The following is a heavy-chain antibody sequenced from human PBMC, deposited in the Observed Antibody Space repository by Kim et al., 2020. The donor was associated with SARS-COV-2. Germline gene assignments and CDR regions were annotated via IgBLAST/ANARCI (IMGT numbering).Heavy chain of an antibody. Sequence: GGSLRLSCAASGFTFSSYGMHWVRQAPGKGLEWVAVIWYDGSNKYYADSVKGRFTISRDNSKNTLYLQMNSLRAEDTAVYYCARDADYGDYDLNWFDPWGQGTLVTVSS. CDR3: ARDADYGDYDLNWFDP. CDR1: GFTFSSYG. CDR2: IWYDGSNK. V-gene: IGHV3-33*01. J-gene: IGHJ5*02. D-gene: IGHD4-17*01.